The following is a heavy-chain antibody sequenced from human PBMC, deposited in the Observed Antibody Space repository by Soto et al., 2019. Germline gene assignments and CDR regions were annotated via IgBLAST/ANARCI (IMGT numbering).Heavy chain of an antibody. CDR3: ARASPTVTTYFDY. J-gene: IGHJ4*02. V-gene: IGHV3-30-3*01. Sequence: QVQLVESGGGVVQPGRSLRLSCAASGFTFSSYAMHWVRHAPGKGLEWVAVISYDGSNKYYADSVKGRFTISRDNSKNTLYLQMNSLRAEDTAVYYCARASPTVTTYFDYWGQGTLVTVSS. D-gene: IGHD4-4*01. CDR2: ISYDGSNK. CDR1: GFTFSSYA.